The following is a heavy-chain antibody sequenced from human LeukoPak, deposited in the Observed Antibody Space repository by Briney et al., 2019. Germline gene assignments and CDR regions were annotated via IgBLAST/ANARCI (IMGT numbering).Heavy chain of an antibody. CDR2: IIPIFGTA. D-gene: IGHD3-3*01. Sequence: SVKVSCKASGGTFSSYAISWVRQAPGQGLEWMGGIIPIFGTANYAQKFQGRVTITTDESTSTAYMELCSLRSEDTAVYYCASIQYDFWSGYQYYFDYWGQGTLVTVSS. J-gene: IGHJ4*02. CDR1: GGTFSSYA. CDR3: ASIQYDFWSGYQYYFDY. V-gene: IGHV1-69*05.